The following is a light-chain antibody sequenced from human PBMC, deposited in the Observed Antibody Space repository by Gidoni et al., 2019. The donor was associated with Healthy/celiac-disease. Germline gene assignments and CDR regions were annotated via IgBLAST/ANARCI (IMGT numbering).Light chain of an antibody. J-gene: IGKJ4*01. CDR1: QSVSSY. V-gene: IGKV3-11*01. CDR3: QQRSNWPSLT. Sequence: EIVWTQSPATLSLSPGERATLSCRASQSVSSYLAWYQQKPGQAPRLLIYDASNRATGIPARFSGSVSGTDFTLTISSLEPEDFAVYYCQQRSNWPSLTFGGGTKVEIK. CDR2: DAS.